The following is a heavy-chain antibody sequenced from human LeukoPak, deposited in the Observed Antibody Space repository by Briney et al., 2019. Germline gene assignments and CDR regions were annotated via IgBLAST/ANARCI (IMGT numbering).Heavy chain of an antibody. CDR1: GFTFSDYS. D-gene: IGHD3-16*01. CDR3: VRVGGAFDL. CDR2: ISSSSSTI. J-gene: IGHJ3*01. V-gene: IGHV3-48*01. Sequence: GGSLRLSCAASGFTFSDYSMNWVRQAPGKGLEWISYISSSSSTIYYADSVKGRLTISRDNAKKSLYMQMNSLRAEDTAVYYCVRVGGAFDLWGQGTRVSVSS.